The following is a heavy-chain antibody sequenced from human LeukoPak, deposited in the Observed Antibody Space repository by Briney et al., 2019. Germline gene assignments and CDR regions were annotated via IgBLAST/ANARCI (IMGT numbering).Heavy chain of an antibody. J-gene: IGHJ6*03. D-gene: IGHD3-10*01. CDR3: AKGVKLGSITMTRGVRKTYYFYMDV. CDR2: ISGSGDTT. Sequence: PGGSLRLSCAASGFTFSSYSMNWVRQAPGKGLEWVSGISGSGDTTYYADSVKGRFTISRDNSKNTLFLQMNSLRVEDTAVYYCAKGVKLGSITMTRGVRKTYYFYMDVWGKGTTVTISS. V-gene: IGHV3-23*01. CDR1: GFTFSSYS.